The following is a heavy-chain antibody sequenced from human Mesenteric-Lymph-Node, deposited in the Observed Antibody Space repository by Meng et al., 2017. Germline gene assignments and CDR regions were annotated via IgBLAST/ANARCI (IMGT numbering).Heavy chain of an antibody. J-gene: IGHJ4*02. CDR2: VNAASGNT. V-gene: IGHV1-3*01. CDR1: GYSFTTYG. Sequence: QVQLVQSGAEVKNPGASVKVSCKTSGYSFTTYGIHWVRQAPGQSLEWMGWVNAASGNTRYSQKFQDGVTINRDTSASSAYMEVSSLRSEDTAVYYCAKSSLHAGTLYFDSWGQGTLVTVSS. CDR3: AKSSLHAGTLYFDS. D-gene: IGHD2-21*02.